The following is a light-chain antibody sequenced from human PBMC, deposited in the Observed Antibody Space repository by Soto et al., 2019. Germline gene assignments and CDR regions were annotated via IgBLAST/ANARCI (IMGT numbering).Light chain of an antibody. CDR2: KNE. CDR3: ATWDGSLSGVV. CDR1: SSNIGSNY. J-gene: IGLJ2*01. V-gene: IGLV1-47*01. Sequence: QSVLTQPPSASGTPGQRVTISCSGSSSNIGSNYVYWYQQLPGTAPKLLIYKNEQRPSGVPDRFSGSKSGTSASLAISGLRSEDEADYYCATWDGSLSGVVFGGGTQLTVL.